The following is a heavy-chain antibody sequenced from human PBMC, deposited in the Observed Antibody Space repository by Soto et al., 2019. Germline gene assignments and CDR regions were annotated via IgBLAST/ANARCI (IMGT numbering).Heavy chain of an antibody. J-gene: IGHJ2*01. Sequence: PSETLSLTCSVSGGSINNDDFYWSWLRQTPGKGLQWIGYVYYSGSSDCIPSLKSRPSMSIDKSKNQFTLKLSSVTAADTAIYYCARMSYYYDKWYFDLWGRGTLVTVSS. CDR3: ARMSYYYDKWYFDL. D-gene: IGHD3-22*01. CDR1: GGSINNDDFY. V-gene: IGHV4-30-4*01. CDR2: VYYSGSS.